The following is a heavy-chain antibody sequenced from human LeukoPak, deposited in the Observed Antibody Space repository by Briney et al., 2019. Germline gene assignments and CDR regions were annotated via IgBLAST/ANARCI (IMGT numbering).Heavy chain of an antibody. CDR3: AKDPRYCSGGSCYSASGMDV. CDR1: EFTFSSYG. Sequence: GGSLRLSCAASEFTFSSYGMHWVRQAPGKGLEWVAVVSDDGSNKYYADSVKGRFTISRDNSKNTLYLQMNSLRAEDTAVYYCAKDPRYCSGGSCYSASGMDVWGQGTTVTVSS. CDR2: VSDDGSNK. J-gene: IGHJ6*02. V-gene: IGHV3-30*18. D-gene: IGHD2-15*01.